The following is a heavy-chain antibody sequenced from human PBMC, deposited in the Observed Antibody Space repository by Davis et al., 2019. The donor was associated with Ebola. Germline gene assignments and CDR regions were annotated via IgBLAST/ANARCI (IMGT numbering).Heavy chain of an antibody. CDR2: IYPGDSDT. CDR3: ARHVLDYYYGMDV. CDR1: GYSFTSYW. Sequence: GESLNISCKGSGYSFTSYWIGWVRQMPGKGLEWMGIIYPGDSDTRYSPSFQGQVTISADKSISTAYLQWSSLKASDTAMYYCARHVLDYYYGMDVWGQGTTVTVSS. J-gene: IGHJ6*02. V-gene: IGHV5-51*01.